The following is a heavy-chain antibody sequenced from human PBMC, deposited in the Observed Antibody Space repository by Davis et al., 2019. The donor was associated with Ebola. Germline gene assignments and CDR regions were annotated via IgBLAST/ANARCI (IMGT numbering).Heavy chain of an antibody. D-gene: IGHD3-3*01. V-gene: IGHV4-4*07. CDR1: GGSISSYY. Sequence: PSETLSLTCTVSGGSISSYYWSWIRQPAGKGLEWIGRIYTSGSTYYNPSLKSRVTISVDTSKNQFSLKLSSVTAADTAVYYCARDKITIFGVVKRMDVWGKGTTVTVSS. CDR2: IYTSGST. J-gene: IGHJ6*04. CDR3: ARDKITIFGVVKRMDV.